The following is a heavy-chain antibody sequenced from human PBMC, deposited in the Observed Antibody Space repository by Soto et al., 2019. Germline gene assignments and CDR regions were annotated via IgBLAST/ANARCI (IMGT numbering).Heavy chain of an antibody. CDR1: GFSFSNYA. Sequence: GGSLRLSCTASGFSFSNYAVTWVRQAPGKGLEWVLSIGGDTSYTYYADSVKGRFTISRDNSKNTLYLQMNSLRAEDTAVYYFAKDPGRIMITFGGVAGGSFDYWGQGTLVTVSS. V-gene: IGHV3-23*01. J-gene: IGHJ4*02. CDR2: IGGDTSYT. CDR3: AKDPGRIMITFGGVAGGSFDY. D-gene: IGHD3-16*01.